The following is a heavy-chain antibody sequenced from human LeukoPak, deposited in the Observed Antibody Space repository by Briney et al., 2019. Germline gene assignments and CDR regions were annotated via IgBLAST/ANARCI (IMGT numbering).Heavy chain of an antibody. CDR3: ARDCGMATMEAIDY. V-gene: IGHV3-21*01. D-gene: IGHD5-24*01. Sequence: GGSLRLSCAASGFTFSSYSTNWVRQAPGKGLEWVSSISSSSSYIYYADSVKGRFTISRDNAKNSLYLQMNSLRAEDTAVYYCARDCGMATMEAIDYWGQGTLVTVSS. J-gene: IGHJ4*02. CDR2: ISSSSSYI. CDR1: GFTFSSYS.